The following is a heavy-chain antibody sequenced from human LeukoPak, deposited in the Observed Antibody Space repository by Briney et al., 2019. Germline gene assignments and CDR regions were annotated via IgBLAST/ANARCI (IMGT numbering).Heavy chain of an antibody. Sequence: ASVKVSCKASGYTFTGYYMHWVRQAPGQGLEWIGWINPNSGGTNYAQKFQGRVTMTRDTSISTAYMELSRLRSDDTAVYYCARDGGYCSSTSCYSAYYYMDVWGKGTTVTVSS. V-gene: IGHV1-2*02. CDR2: INPNSGGT. CDR3: ARDGGYCSSTSCYSAYYYMDV. J-gene: IGHJ6*03. CDR1: GYTFTGYY. D-gene: IGHD2-2*01.